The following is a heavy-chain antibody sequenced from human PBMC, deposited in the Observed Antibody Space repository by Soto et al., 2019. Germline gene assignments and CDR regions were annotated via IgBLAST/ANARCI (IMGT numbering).Heavy chain of an antibody. V-gene: IGHV1-18*01. CDR3: ARWSAIVGGAEALDV. Sequence: QVQLVQSGAEVKKPGASVRVSCKTSGYTFINYGITWVRQAPGQGLEWMGWLSAYNGDTSSSEKLQDRFTMTTDTSTNTVYMDLRSLTSDDTAVYYCARWSAIVGGAEALDVWGQETMVIVSS. CDR1: GYTFINYG. J-gene: IGHJ3*01. CDR2: LSAYNGDT. D-gene: IGHD1-26*01.